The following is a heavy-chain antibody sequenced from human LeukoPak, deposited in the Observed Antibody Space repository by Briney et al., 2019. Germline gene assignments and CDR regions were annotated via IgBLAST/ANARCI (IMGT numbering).Heavy chain of an antibody. V-gene: IGHV1-2*02. CDR3: SREDY. CDR2: INPNSGGT. CDR1: GYTFTGYY. J-gene: IGHJ4*02. Sequence: GASVKVSCKASGYTFTGYYLHWVRQAPGQGVEWVGWINPNSGGTNYAQKFQGRVTMTRDTSITTVYMELRRLRSDDTAVYYCSREDYWGQGTLVTVSS.